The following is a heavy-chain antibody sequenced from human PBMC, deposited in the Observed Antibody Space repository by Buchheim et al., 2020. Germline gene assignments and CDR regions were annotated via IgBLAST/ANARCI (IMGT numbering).Heavy chain of an antibody. J-gene: IGHJ4*02. CDR2: ISDDGSNK. Sequence: QVQLVESGGGVVQPGRSLRLSCTASGFSFSTYGMHWVRQAPGKGLEWVAFISDDGSNKYYADSVKGRFTIPRDNSKKTLNLQMSSLRVEDTAVYYCAKRRREYSSSPFDYWGQGTL. D-gene: IGHD6-6*01. CDR1: GFSFSTYG. CDR3: AKRRREYSSSPFDY. V-gene: IGHV3-30*18.